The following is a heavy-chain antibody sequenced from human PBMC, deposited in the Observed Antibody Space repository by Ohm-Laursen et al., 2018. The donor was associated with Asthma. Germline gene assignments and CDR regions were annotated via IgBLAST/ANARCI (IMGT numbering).Heavy chain of an antibody. V-gene: IGHV3-23*01. Sequence: SLRLSCSASGFSFSSYAMSWVRHAPGPGMEWVSAISGSGGSTYYADSVKGRFTISRDNSKNTLYLQMNSLRAEDTAVYYCAKGRGSSSWYPESWGQGTLVTVSS. CDR1: GFSFSSYA. J-gene: IGHJ5*02. CDR3: AKGRGSSSWYPES. D-gene: IGHD6-13*01. CDR2: ISGSGGST.